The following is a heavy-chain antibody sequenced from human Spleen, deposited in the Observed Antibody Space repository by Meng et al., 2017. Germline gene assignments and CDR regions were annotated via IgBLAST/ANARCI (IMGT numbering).Heavy chain of an antibody. CDR3: ARHDWFDP. V-gene: IGHV3-53*01. CDR2: LYSGGGT. Sequence: EGQVVEPGGGLIQPGESLRLSCAASGFIVSSDYMHWLRQAPGKGLEWVSVLYSGGGTYYADSVKGRFTISRDNSKNTVYLQMNSLRAEDTAIYYCARHDWFDPWGQGTLVTVSS. J-gene: IGHJ5*02. CDR1: GFIVSSDY.